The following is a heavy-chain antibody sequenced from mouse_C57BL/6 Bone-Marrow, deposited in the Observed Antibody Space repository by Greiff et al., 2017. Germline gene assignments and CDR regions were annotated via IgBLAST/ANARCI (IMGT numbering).Heavy chain of an antibody. V-gene: IGHV3-1*01. Sequence: EVKLMESGPGMVKPSQSLSLTCTVTGYSITSGYDWHWIRHFPGNKLEWMGYISYSGSTNYNPSLKSRISITHDTSKNHFFLKLNSVTTEDTATYYCARVGDGGQFAGWGQGALVTVSA. J-gene: IGHJ3*01. CDR3: ARVGDGGQFAG. CDR1: GYSITSGYD. D-gene: IGHD1-1*01. CDR2: ISYSGST.